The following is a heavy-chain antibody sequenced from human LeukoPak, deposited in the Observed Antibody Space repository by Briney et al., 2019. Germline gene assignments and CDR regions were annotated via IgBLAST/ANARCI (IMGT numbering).Heavy chain of an antibody. V-gene: IGHV3-72*01. Sequence: GGSLRLFCAASGFTFSDHYMDWVRQAPGKGLEWVGRTRNKANSYTTEYAASVKGRFTISRDDSKNSLYLQMNSLKTEDTAVYYCATSWRSTALDYWGQGTLVTVSS. J-gene: IGHJ4*02. CDR1: GFTFSDHY. CDR2: TRNKANSYTT. CDR3: ATSWRSTALDY.